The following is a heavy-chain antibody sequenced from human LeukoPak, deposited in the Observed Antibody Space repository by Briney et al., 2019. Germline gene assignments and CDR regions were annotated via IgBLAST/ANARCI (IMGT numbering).Heavy chain of an antibody. Sequence: TSETLSLTCTVSGGSISVYYWSWIRQPPGKGLEWIGYIYNSGSTNYNPSLKSRLTISVDTSKNQFSLKLSSVAAADTAVYYCARDRELGYWGQGTLVTVSS. CDR3: ARDRELGY. CDR1: GGSISVYY. J-gene: IGHJ4*02. V-gene: IGHV4-59*01. D-gene: IGHD3-10*01. CDR2: IYNSGST.